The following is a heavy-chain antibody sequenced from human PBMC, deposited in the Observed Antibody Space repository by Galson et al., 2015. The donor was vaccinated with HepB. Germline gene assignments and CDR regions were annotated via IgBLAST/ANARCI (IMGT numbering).Heavy chain of an antibody. CDR3: ARVGSWYDVDC. CDR2: ITSGSTYI. V-gene: IGHV3-21*01. Sequence: SLRLSCAASGFSLGTYSMSWVRQTPGKGLELVSSITSGSTYIYYADSVKGRFTISRDNAKNSLYLQMNSLRAEDAAVYYCARVGSWYDVDCWGRGALVTVSS. CDR1: GFSLGTYS. J-gene: IGHJ4*02. D-gene: IGHD6-13*01.